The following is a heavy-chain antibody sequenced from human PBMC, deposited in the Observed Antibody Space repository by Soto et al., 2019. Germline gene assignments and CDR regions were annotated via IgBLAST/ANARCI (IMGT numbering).Heavy chain of an antibody. CDR2: INHSGSN. CDR1: GGSFSGYY. J-gene: IGHJ4*02. Sequence: QVQLQQWGAGLLKPSETLSLTCAVYGGSFSGYYWSWIRQPPGKGLEWIGEINHSGSNNYNPSLKSRVTISVDTSKNQFSLKLSSVTAADTAVYYCARGKWLLGGYYFDYWGQGTLVTVSS. CDR3: ARGKWLLGGYYFDY. V-gene: IGHV4-34*01. D-gene: IGHD6-19*01.